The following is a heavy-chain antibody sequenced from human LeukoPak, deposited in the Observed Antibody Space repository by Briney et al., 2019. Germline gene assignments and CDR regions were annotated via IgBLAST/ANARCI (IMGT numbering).Heavy chain of an antibody. J-gene: IGHJ6*03. CDR3: ARAPPRDNYYYYYYMDV. V-gene: IGHV3-48*04. Sequence: GGPLRLPCAASGFIFSSYGMHGVPQAPGKGREGVSYIRSSSSTIYYADSVKGRFTISRDNAKNSLYLQMNSLRAEDTAVYYCARAPPRDNYYYYYYMDVWGKGTTVTVSS. CDR2: IRSSSSTI. CDR1: GFIFSSYG.